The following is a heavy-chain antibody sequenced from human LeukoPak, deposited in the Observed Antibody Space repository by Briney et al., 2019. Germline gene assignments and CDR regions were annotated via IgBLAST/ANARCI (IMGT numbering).Heavy chain of an antibody. J-gene: IGHJ5*02. CDR2: IYYSGTT. Sequence: NTSETLSLTCTVSGGSISSYYWSWIRQPPGKGLEWIGYIYYSGTTNYNPSLKSRVTMSVDTSKNQFSLKLSSVTAADTAVYYCARGGFWQRDNWFDPWGQGTLVTVSS. D-gene: IGHD3-3*01. V-gene: IGHV4-59*12. CDR3: ARGGFWQRDNWFDP. CDR1: GGSISSYY.